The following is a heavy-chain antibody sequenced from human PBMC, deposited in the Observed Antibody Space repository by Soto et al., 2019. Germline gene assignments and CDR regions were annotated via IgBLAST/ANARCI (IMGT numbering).Heavy chain of an antibody. D-gene: IGHD3-3*01. J-gene: IGHJ6*02. CDR1: GFTFSSYS. V-gene: IGHV3-21*01. CDR3: ARDKDDFWSGLAYYYYGMDV. Sequence: GGSLRLSCAASGFTFSSYSMNWVRQAPGRGLEWVSSISSSSSYIYYADSVKGRFTTSRDNAKNSLYLQMNSLRAEDTAVYYCARDKDDFWSGLAYYYYGMDVWGQGTTVTVSS. CDR2: ISSSSSYI.